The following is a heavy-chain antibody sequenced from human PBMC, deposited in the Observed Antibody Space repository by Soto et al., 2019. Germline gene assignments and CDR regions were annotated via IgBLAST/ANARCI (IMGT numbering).Heavy chain of an antibody. Sequence: SETLSLTCTVSGDSISTFYCGWMRQSPGKELEWIGYVYYTGSTNYNPSLKSRVTISVDRSKNQFSLKLTSANAADTAVYYCARGRTVRNYADDSSDYFYFFDYWGQGTQVTVSS. J-gene: IGHJ4*02. CDR3: ARGRTVRNYADDSSDYFYFFDY. CDR2: VYYTGST. V-gene: IGHV4-59*01. D-gene: IGHD3-22*01. CDR1: GDSISTFY.